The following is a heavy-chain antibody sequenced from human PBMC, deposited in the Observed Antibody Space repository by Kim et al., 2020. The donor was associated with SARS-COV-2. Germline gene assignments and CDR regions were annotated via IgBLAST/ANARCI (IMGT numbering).Heavy chain of an antibody. J-gene: IGHJ3*01. Sequence: SETLSLTCTVSGGSISSYYWSWIRQPPGKGLEWIGYSYYSGSTNYNPSLKSRVPISVDTSKNQFSLKLSSVTAADPAVYYCAGDLRWGFITMFRGVIPSCALVLWRQGTRDTVSS. CDR1: GGSISSYY. D-gene: IGHD3-10*01. V-gene: IGHV4-59*01. CDR2: SYYSGST. CDR3: AGDLRWGFITMFRGVIPSCALVL.